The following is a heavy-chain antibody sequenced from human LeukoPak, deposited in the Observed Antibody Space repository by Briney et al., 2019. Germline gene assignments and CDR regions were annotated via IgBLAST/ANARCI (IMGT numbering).Heavy chain of an antibody. J-gene: IGHJ5*02. CDR3: ARIYSSSWFLNWFDP. CDR1: SGSISTSNYY. V-gene: IGHV4-39*07. Sequence: SETLSLTCTVSSGSISTSNYYWGWVRQPPGKALEWIGNIFYSGSTYYSPSLKSRVTISLDTSRNQFSLKLNSVTAADTAVYYCARIYSSSWFLNWFDPWGQGTLVTVSS. D-gene: IGHD6-13*01. CDR2: IFYSGST.